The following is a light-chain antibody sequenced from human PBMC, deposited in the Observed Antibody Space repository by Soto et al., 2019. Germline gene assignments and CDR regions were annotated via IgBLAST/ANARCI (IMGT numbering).Light chain of an antibody. CDR3: QQYGSSPIT. Sequence: EIVMTRGPATLTVSPGERATLSGRAGQSVSSNLAWYQQKPDQAPRLLIYGASNRATGIPDRISGSGSGTDFTLTISRLEPEDFAVYYCQQYGSSPITFGQGTRLEIK. CDR1: QSVSSN. V-gene: IGKV3-20*01. CDR2: GAS. J-gene: IGKJ5*01.